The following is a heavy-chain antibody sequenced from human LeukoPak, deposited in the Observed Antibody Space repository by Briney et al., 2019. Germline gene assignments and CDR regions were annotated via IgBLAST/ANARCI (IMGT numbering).Heavy chain of an antibody. CDR3: ARAMDFGVVQFDY. D-gene: IGHD3-3*01. V-gene: IGHV4-39*01. CDR2: IYYSGST. J-gene: IGHJ4*02. Sequence: SETLSLTCTVSGGSISSSSYYWGWIRQPPGKGLEWIGSIYYSGSTYYNPSLKSRVTISVDTSKNQFSLKLSSVTAADTAVYYCARAMDFGVVQFDYWGQGTLVTVSS. CDR1: GGSISSSSYY.